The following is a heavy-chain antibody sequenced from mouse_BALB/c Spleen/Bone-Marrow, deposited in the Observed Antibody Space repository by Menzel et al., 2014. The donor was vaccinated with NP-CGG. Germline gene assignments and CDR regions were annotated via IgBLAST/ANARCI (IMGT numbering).Heavy chain of an antibody. J-gene: IGHJ2*01. CDR1: GYSITSGYY. CDR3: ARDRYFDY. Sequence: DVHLVESGPGLVKPSQSLSLTCSVTGYSITSGYYWNWIRQFPGNKLEWMGYISYDGSNNYNPSLKNRISITRDTSKNQFFLKLNSVTTEDTATYYCARDRYFDYWGQGTTLTVSS. V-gene: IGHV3-6*02. CDR2: ISYDGSN.